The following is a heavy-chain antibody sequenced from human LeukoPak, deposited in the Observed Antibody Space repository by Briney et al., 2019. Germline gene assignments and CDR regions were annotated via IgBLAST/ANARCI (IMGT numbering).Heavy chain of an antibody. D-gene: IGHD2-21*02. J-gene: IGHJ6*02. CDR2: INPSGGST. CDR1: GYTFSDNY. V-gene: IGHV1-46*01. Sequence: ASVKVSCKASGYTFSDNYIHWVRQAPGQGLEWMGIINPSGGSTSYAQKFQGRVTMTRDTSTSTVYMELSSLRSEDTAVYYCARGTTPGDCYSCYYYYYGMDVWGQGTTVTVSS. CDR3: ARGTTPGDCYSCYYYYYGMDV.